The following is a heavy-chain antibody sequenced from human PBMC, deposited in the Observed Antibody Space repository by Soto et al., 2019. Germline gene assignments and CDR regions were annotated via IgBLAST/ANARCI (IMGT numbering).Heavy chain of an antibody. J-gene: IGHJ3*02. V-gene: IGHV1-69*01. CDR3: ARSITMVRGVGDDAFDI. CDR2: IIPIFGTA. CDR1: GGTFSSYA. Sequence: QVQLVQSGAEVKKPGSSVKVSCNASGGTFSSYAISWVRQAPGHGLEWMGGIIPIFGTANYAQKFQGRVTITADESTSTAYMELSSLRSEDTAVYYCARSITMVRGVGDDAFDIWGQGTMVTVSS. D-gene: IGHD3-10*01.